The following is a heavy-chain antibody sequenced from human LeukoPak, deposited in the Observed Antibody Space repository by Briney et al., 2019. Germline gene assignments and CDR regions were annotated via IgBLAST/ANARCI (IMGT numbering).Heavy chain of an antibody. Sequence: GGSLRLSCAASGFTFDDYGMSWVRHAPGKGLEWVSCINWDGGSTGYADSVKGRLTISRDNAKNSLYLQMNSLRAEDTALYYCARDYFDDSSGYYCFDYWGQGTLVTVSS. CDR1: GFTFDDYG. D-gene: IGHD3-22*01. V-gene: IGHV3-20*04. CDR2: INWDGGST. J-gene: IGHJ4*02. CDR3: ARDYFDDSSGYYCFDY.